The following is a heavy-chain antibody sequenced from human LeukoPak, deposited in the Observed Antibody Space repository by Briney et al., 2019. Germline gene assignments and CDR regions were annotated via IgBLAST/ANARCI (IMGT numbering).Heavy chain of an antibody. CDR2: IYYSGST. D-gene: IGHD3-22*01. V-gene: IGHV4-59*01. J-gene: IGHJ4*02. CDR1: GGSISSYY. CDR3: ARGFYYDSSGYHPFDY. Sequence: SETLSLTCTVSGGSISSYYWSWIRQPPGEGLEWIGYIYYSGSTNYNPSLKSRVTISVDTSKNQFSLKLSSVTAADTAVYYCARGFYYDSSGYHPFDYWGQGTLVTVSS.